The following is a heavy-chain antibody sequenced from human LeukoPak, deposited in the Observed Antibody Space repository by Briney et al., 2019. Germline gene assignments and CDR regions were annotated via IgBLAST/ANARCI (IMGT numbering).Heavy chain of an antibody. V-gene: IGHV4-4*07. Sequence: PSETLSFNCTVSGCSISGYYWSWIRQPAGKELKWIGRIYTTGSTNYNPSLKSRVTMSVDTSNDQFSLKLSSVTAADTAVYYCARDAYDKSFYYSWGQGIRVTVSS. CDR3: ARDAYDKSFYYS. CDR2: IYTTGST. CDR1: GCSISGYY. D-gene: IGHD3-22*01. J-gene: IGHJ4*02.